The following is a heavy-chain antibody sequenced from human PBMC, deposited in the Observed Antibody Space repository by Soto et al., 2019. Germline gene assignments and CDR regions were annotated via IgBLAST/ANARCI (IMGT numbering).Heavy chain of an antibody. D-gene: IGHD2-2*01. CDR1: GDSVSTNSAT. Sequence: QVQLQQPGPGLVKPSQTLSLTCAISGDSVSTNSATWDRIRQSPSRGLERLGRTYYRSKWYTDYAVSVKGRITVNPDTSTNQFSLPLNSVTPDDTAVYYCARLVGNSWLDSWGQGTRVTVSS. V-gene: IGHV6-1*01. CDR2: TYYRSKWYT. J-gene: IGHJ5*01. CDR3: ARLVGNSWLDS.